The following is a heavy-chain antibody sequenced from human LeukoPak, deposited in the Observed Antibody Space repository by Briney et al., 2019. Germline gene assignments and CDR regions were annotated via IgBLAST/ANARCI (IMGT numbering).Heavy chain of an antibody. CDR2: INPDSGAT. J-gene: IGHJ4*02. CDR1: GYTFTGFY. Sequence: ASVKVSCKASGYTFTGFYMHWVRQAPGQGLEWMGWINPDSGATNSAPRFQGRVTLTRDTSINAVYMELMRLRSDATPVYYCATAALYGAYDFDFWGPGTLVSVSS. D-gene: IGHD4/OR15-4a*01. V-gene: IGHV1-2*02. CDR3: ATAALYGAYDFDF.